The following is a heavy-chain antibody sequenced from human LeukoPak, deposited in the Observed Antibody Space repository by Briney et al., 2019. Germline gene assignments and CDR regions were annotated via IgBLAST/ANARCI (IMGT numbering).Heavy chain of an antibody. Sequence: QPGGSLRLSCAASGFSFSSHAMSWVRQVPGKGLEWVSGISSGGDAIYYADSVKGRFTISRDNSKNTLYFQMNSLRAEDTAVYYCATGRDAYKSGCWGQGTLVTVSS. CDR3: ATGRDAYKSGC. D-gene: IGHD5-24*01. CDR1: GFSFSSHA. V-gene: IGHV3-23*01. J-gene: IGHJ4*02. CDR2: ISSGGDAI.